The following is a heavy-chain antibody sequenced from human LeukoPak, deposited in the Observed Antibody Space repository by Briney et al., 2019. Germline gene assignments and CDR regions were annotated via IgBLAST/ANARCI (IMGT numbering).Heavy chain of an antibody. CDR2: ISSSGSTI. J-gene: IGHJ3*02. Sequence: GGSLRLSCAASGFTFSSYEMNWVRQAPGKGLEWVSYISSSGSTIYYADSVKGRFTISRDNAKNSLYLQMNSLRAEDTALYYCAKDMGSVGCSGGSCYSDGAFDIWGQGTMVTVSS. D-gene: IGHD2-15*01. V-gene: IGHV3-48*03. CDR1: GFTFSSYE. CDR3: AKDMGSVGCSGGSCYSDGAFDI.